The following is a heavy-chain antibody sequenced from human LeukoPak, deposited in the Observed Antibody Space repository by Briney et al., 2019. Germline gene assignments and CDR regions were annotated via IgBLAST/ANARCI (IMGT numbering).Heavy chain of an antibody. J-gene: IGHJ4*02. V-gene: IGHV3-48*01. CDR3: ARGRGGYYWYFDY. CDR1: GFIFSSYS. D-gene: IGHD3-22*01. Sequence: GGSLRLSCAASGFIFSSYSMNWVRQAPGKGLEWVSYISSSSNTIYYADSVKGRFTISRDNSKNTLYLQMNSLRAEDTAVYYCARGRGGYYWYFDYWGQGTLVTVSS. CDR2: ISSSSNTI.